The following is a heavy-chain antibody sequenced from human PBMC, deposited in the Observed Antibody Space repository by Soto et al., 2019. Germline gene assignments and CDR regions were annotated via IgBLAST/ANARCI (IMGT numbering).Heavy chain of an antibody. V-gene: IGHV3-11*05. J-gene: IGHJ4*02. D-gene: IGHD6-19*01. CDR1: GFTFTDYY. CDR3: ARARSVAGHFDY. Sequence: PGGSLRLSCAASGFTFTDYYMNWIRQAPGKGLEWISYISGTSTYTNYADSVKGRFTISRDNAKNSLYLHMNSLRADDTAVYYCARARSVAGHFDYWGQGS. CDR2: ISGTSTYT.